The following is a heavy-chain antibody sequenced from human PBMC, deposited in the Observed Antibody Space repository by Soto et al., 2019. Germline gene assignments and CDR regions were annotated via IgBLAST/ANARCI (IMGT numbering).Heavy chain of an antibody. CDR3: ARDLGENDYGDSGWFGP. D-gene: IGHD4-17*01. CDR2: IIPIFGTA. Sequence: QVQLVQSGAEVKKPGSSVKVSCKASGGTFSSYAISWVRQAPGQGLEWMGGIIPIFGTANYAQKVQGRVRIAASESSSTGYMELSSLRSDDTAVYYCARDLGENDYGDSGWFGPWGQGTLVAVSS. CDR1: GGTFSSYA. J-gene: IGHJ5*02. V-gene: IGHV1-69*12.